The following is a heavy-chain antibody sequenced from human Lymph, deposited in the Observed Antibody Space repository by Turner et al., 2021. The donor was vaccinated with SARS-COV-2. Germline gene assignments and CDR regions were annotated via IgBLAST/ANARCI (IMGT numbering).Heavy chain of an antibody. Sequence: EVQLLESGGGLVQPGGSLKLPCAGHGFTFSSDAMSWVRQAPGKGLEWVSMISVSGGSTYDADSVKGRFTISRDNSKNTLYLQMNSLRAEDTAVYYCAKNEMAMIVVVITLFDYWGQGTLVTVSS. CDR2: ISVSGGST. CDR3: AKNEMAMIVVVITLFDY. D-gene: IGHD3-22*01. CDR1: GFTFSSDA. V-gene: IGHV3-23*01. J-gene: IGHJ4*02.